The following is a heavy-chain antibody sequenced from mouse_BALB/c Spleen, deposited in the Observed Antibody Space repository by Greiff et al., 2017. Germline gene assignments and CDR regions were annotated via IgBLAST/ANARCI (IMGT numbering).Heavy chain of an antibody. V-gene: IGHV2-9*02. CDR1: GFSLTSYG. CDR3: ARDRYDGGFDY. J-gene: IGHJ2*01. Sequence: VKLMESGPGLVAPSQSLSITCTVSGFSLTSYGVHWVRQPPGKGLEWLGVIWAGGSTNYNSALMSRLSISKDNSKSQVFLKMNSLQTDDTAMYYCARDRYDGGFDYWGQGTTRTVSS. D-gene: IGHD2-14*01. CDR2: IWAGGST.